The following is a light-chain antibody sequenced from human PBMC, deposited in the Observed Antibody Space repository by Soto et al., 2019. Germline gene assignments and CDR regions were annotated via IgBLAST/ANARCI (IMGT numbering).Light chain of an antibody. V-gene: IGKV3-20*01. J-gene: IGKJ5*01. CDR1: QSIGSSF. CDR2: GAS. CDR3: QQYGDSLSIT. Sequence: EIVLTQSPGILSLSPGERASLSCGASQSIGSSFLAWYQQKPGQAPRLLIYGASSRATGIPDRFSGTGSETDFTLTITRVEPEDFAVYYCQQYGDSLSITFGQGPRLEI.